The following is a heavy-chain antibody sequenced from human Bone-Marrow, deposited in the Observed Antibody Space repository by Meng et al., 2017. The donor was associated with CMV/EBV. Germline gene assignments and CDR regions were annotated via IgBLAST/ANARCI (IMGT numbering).Heavy chain of an antibody. CDR1: GFTFSSYA. D-gene: IGHD2-15*01. CDR3: AKDLGGPTDY. Sequence: GESLKISCAASGFTFSSYAMHWVRQAPGKGLEWVAVIWYDGSNKYYADSVKGRFTISRDNSKNTLYLQMNSLRAEDTAVYYCAKDLGGPTDYWGQGTLVTVSS. J-gene: IGHJ4*02. CDR2: IWYDGSNK. V-gene: IGHV3-33*06.